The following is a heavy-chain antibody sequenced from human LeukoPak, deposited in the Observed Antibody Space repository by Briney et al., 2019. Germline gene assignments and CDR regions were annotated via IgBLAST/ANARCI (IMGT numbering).Heavy chain of an antibody. D-gene: IGHD3-22*01. CDR2: IKHDGSQI. J-gene: IGHJ4*02. Sequence: GGSLRLSCAASGFTFSDYWMSWVRQAPGKGLEWVANIKHDGSQIYYVASVKGRFTISRDNAKNSLYLQMNSLRAEDTAVYYCARGDDYYDSSGQNRDYWGQGTLVTVSS. CDR3: ARGDDYYDSSGQNRDY. CDR1: GFTFSDYW. V-gene: IGHV3-7*01.